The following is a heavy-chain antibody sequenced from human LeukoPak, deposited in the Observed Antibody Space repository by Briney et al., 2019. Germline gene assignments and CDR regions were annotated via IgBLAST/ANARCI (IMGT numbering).Heavy chain of an antibody. J-gene: IGHJ4*02. V-gene: IGHV3-20*04. CDR3: VREPCSAGTCYAGGFDY. D-gene: IGHD2-15*01. Sequence: GGSLRLSCAASEFSVGSNYMSWVRQVPGKGLEWVSGIDGIAYMTSYADSVKGRFTISRDNAKSSLYLQMNTLRAEDTAFYYCVREPCSAGTCYAGGFDYWGQGILVTVSS. CDR1: EFSVGSNY. CDR2: IDGIAYMT.